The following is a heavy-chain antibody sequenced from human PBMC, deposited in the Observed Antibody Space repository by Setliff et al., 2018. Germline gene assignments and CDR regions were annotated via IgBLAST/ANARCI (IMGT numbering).Heavy chain of an antibody. D-gene: IGHD5-18*01. CDR2: ISSSSITI. J-gene: IGHJ5*02. V-gene: IGHV3-48*01. CDR1: GFTFSSYS. Sequence: PGGSLRLSCAASGFTFSSYSMNWVRQAPGKGLEWVSYISSSSITIYYADSVKGRFTISRDNAKNSLYLQMNSLRAEDTAVYYCARGVEAYSYGAGWFDPWGQGTLVTVSS. CDR3: ARGVEAYSYGAGWFDP.